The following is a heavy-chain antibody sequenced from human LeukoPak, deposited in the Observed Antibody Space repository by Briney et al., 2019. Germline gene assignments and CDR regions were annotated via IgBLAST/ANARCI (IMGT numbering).Heavy chain of an antibody. Sequence: GESLKISCKGSGYSFTSYWIGWVRQMPGKGLEWMGIIYPGDSDTRYSPSFQGQVTISADKSISTAYLQWSSLKASDTAIYFCARIQGVGTTSYNYYYHMDVWGKGTTVTVSS. J-gene: IGHJ6*03. D-gene: IGHD1-26*01. CDR3: ARIQGVGTTSYNYYYHMDV. CDR1: GYSFTSYW. V-gene: IGHV5-51*01. CDR2: IYPGDSDT.